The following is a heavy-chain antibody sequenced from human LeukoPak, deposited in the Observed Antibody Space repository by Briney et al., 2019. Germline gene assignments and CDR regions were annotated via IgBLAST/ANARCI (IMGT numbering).Heavy chain of an antibody. D-gene: IGHD3-3*01. CDR3: ATYDSWSGYNIAY. CDR2: INRDGSEK. CDR1: GFTLSSRW. V-gene: IGHV3-7*03. J-gene: IGHJ4*02. Sequence: GGSLRLSCVVSGFTLSSRWMMWARQAPGEGLEWMTNINRDGSEKNYVDSVKGRFTITRDNAENSLYLQMNSLKVEDSAIYYCATYDSWSGYNIAYWGQGTLVTVSS.